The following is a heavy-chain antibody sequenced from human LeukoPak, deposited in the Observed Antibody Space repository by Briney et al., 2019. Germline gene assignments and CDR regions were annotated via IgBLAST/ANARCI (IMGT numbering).Heavy chain of an antibody. J-gene: IGHJ4*02. Sequence: GGSLRLSCAGSGFSISNYGMNWVRQAPGKGLEWLSYIRSDSSTKYYADSVEGRFTISRDNAQNSLYLQMNSLRDEDSGVYFCARSGYDLVFDYWGQGTLVTVSS. CDR2: IRSDSSTK. D-gene: IGHD5-12*01. CDR1: GFSISNYG. V-gene: IGHV3-48*02. CDR3: ARSGYDLVFDY.